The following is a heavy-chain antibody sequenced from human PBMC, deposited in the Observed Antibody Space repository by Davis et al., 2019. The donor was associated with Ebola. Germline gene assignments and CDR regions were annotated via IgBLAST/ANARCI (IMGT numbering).Heavy chain of an antibody. CDR3: ARDRRGENWFDP. CDR2: INSDGSST. V-gene: IGHV3-74*01. J-gene: IGHJ5*02. Sequence: GESLKISCAASGFTVSSNYMSWVRQAPGKGLVWVSRINSDGSSTSYADSVKGRFTISRDNAKNTLYLQMNSLRAEDTAVYYCARDRRGENWFDPWGQGTLVTVSS. CDR1: GFTVSSNY. D-gene: IGHD3-16*01.